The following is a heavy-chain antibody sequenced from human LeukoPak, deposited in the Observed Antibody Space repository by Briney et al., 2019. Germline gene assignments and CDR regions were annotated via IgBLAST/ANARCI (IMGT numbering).Heavy chain of an antibody. CDR3: AKASWVSSADAVL. D-gene: IGHD3-16*01. J-gene: IGHJ4*02. V-gene: IGHV3-23*01. CDR2: LRGDGST. CDR1: GFTFSSYA. Sequence: GGSLRLSCVASGFTFSSYAMSWDRQAPARGLEWVASLRGDGSTFYADSVKGRFTLSRDESRNTVYLQLTYLRVEDTAVYYCAKASWVSSADAVLWGQGTPVTVSS.